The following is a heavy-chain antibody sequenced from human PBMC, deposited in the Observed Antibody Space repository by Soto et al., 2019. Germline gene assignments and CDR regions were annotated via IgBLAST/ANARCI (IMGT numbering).Heavy chain of an antibody. J-gene: IGHJ4*01. CDR2: IYHSGRT. D-gene: IGHD1-26*01. Sequence: SETLSLTCAVSGYSISSGYYWDWIRQSPGRGLEWIASIYHSGRTYYNPSLKSRVTISVDTSKNQFSLKLSSVTAADTAVYYCAREGGSLGPDLEYWGQGTLLTVSS. CDR1: GYSISSGYY. CDR3: AREGGSLGPDLEY. V-gene: IGHV4-38-2*02.